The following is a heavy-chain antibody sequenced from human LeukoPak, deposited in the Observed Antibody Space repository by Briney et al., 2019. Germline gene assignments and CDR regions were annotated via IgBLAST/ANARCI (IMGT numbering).Heavy chain of an antibody. V-gene: IGHV3-30*18. CDR2: ISYDGSNK. CDR1: GFTFSSYG. D-gene: IGHD2-21*02. CDR3: AKDGRDCGGDCYSGYFDY. Sequence: GGSLRLSCAASGFTFSSYGMHWVRQAPGKGLEWVAVISYDGSNKYYADSVKGRFTISRDNSKNTLYLQMNSLRAEDTAVYYCAKDGRDCGGDCYSGYFDYWGQGTLVTVPS. J-gene: IGHJ4*02.